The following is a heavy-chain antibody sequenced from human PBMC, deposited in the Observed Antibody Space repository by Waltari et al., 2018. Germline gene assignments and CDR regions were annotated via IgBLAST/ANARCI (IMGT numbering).Heavy chain of an antibody. CDR2: IYHSGST. Sequence: QVQLQESGPGLVKPSGTLSLTCAVSGGSISSSNWWSWVRQPPGKGLEWIGEIYHSGSTNYNPSLKSRVTISVDKSKNQFSLKLSSVTAADTAVYYCARVYYDFWSGYSNWFDPWGQGTLVTVSS. V-gene: IGHV4-4*02. CDR3: ARVYYDFWSGYSNWFDP. D-gene: IGHD3-3*01. CDR1: GGSISSSNW. J-gene: IGHJ5*02.